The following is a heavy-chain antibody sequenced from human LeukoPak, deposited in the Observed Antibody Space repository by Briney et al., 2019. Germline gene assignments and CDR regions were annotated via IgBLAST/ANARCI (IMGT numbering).Heavy chain of an antibody. CDR3: AGAMYFYADNELYSYFFDY. V-gene: IGHV4-31*03. J-gene: IGHJ4*02. D-gene: IGHD3-16*01. Sequence: PSQTLSLTCNVSGAFINSGGYFWSWIRQLPGRGLEWVAYKYSTGTTSYNPSLRSRVTLSVDRSKNQFSLQLRSVTAADTAVYFCAGAMYFYADNELYSYFFDYWGQGALVAVSS. CDR2: KYSTGTT. CDR1: GAFINSGGYF.